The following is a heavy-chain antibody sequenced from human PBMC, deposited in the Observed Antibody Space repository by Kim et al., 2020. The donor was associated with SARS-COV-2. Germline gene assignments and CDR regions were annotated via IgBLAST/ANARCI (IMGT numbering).Heavy chain of an antibody. J-gene: IGHJ5*02. V-gene: IGHV4-59*08. CDR3: SRQLRAGWFDP. CDR2: INYSGST. D-gene: IGHD6-13*01. CDR1: GCSISSYY. Sequence: SETLSLTCTVSGCSISSYYWSWIRQPPGKGLEWIGYINYSGSTNYNPSLKSRVTISVDTSKNQFSLKLISVTAADTAVYYCSRQLRAGWFDPWFQGTLVT.